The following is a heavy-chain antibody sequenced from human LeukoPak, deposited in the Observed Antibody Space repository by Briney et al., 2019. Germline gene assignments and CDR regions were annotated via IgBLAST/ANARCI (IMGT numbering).Heavy chain of an antibody. D-gene: IGHD2-15*01. CDR3: TTNPGSWGDF. J-gene: IGHJ4*02. CDR2: IKSETNGGTA. V-gene: IGHV3-15*07. CDR1: GLTFSNAW. Sequence: PGGSLRLSCAVSGLTFSNAWMNWVRQAPGKGLEWVAHIKSETNGGTADYAAAVEGRFTTSRDDSKNTLYLQMNSLKIEDTAVYFCTTNPGSWGDFWGQGSLVTVS.